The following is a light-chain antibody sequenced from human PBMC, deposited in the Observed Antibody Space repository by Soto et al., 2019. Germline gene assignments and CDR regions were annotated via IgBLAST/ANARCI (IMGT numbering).Light chain of an antibody. CDR2: GAS. V-gene: IGKV3-20*01. CDR1: QSVSSSY. J-gene: IGKJ1*01. CDR3: QQYGGPPPRT. Sequence: EIVLTQSPGTLSLSPGERATLSCRASQSVSSSYLAWYQQKPGQAPRLLIYGASSRATGIPDRFSGSGSGTDSTLTISRLEPEDFAVYYCQQYGGPPPRTFVQGTKVEI.